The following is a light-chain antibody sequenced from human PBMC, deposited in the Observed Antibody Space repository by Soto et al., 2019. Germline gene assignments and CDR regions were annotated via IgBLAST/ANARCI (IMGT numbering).Light chain of an antibody. CDR3: QQRSNWPPEIT. Sequence: EIVLTQSPDTLSLSPGERATLSCRASQSVSSSYLAWYQQKPGQVPRLLIYHVSSRATGVPARFSGSGSGTDFTLTVSSLEPEDFALYYCQQRSNWPPEITFGQGTRLEIK. V-gene: IGKV3D-20*02. J-gene: IGKJ5*01. CDR2: HVS. CDR1: QSVSSSY.